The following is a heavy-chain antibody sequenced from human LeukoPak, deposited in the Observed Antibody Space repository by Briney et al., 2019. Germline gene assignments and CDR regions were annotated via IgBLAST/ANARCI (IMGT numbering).Heavy chain of an antibody. CDR3: ARDLSTSSEDWWDY. Sequence: PGGSLRLSRAASGFTFSDFYMSWIRQAPGKGLEWISYISSSGSSIYYADSVGGRFTISRDNAKNSLYLQMNTLRAEDTAVYYCARDLSTSSEDWWDYWGQGTLVTVSS. D-gene: IGHD6-13*01. J-gene: IGHJ4*02. CDR1: GFTFSDFY. CDR2: ISSSGSSI. V-gene: IGHV3-11*01.